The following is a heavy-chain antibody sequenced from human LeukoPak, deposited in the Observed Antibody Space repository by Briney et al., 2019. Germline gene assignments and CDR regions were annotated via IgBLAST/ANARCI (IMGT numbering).Heavy chain of an antibody. J-gene: IGHJ4*02. CDR1: GYTFTSYG. D-gene: IGHD3-10*01. CDR2: ISAYNGNT. Sequence: ASVKVSCKASGYTFTSYGIRWVRQAPGQGLEWMGWISAYNGNTNYAQKLQGRVTMTTDTSTSTAYMELRSLRSDDTAVYYCARDVDYYGSGSYNYWGQGTLVTVSS. V-gene: IGHV1-18*01. CDR3: ARDVDYYGSGSYNY.